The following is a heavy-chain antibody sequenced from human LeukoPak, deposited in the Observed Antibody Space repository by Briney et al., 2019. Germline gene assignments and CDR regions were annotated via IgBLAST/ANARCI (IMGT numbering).Heavy chain of an antibody. D-gene: IGHD3-22*01. Sequence: ETLSLTCTVSGGSISSYYWSWIRQPPGKGLEWIGYIYYSGSTNYNPSLKSRVTISVDTSKNQFSLKLSSVTAADTAVYYCARVPYDSSGYQDLDYFDYWGQGTLVTVSS. V-gene: IGHV4-59*01. CDR2: IYYSGST. CDR3: ARVPYDSSGYQDLDYFDY. J-gene: IGHJ4*02. CDR1: GGSISSYY.